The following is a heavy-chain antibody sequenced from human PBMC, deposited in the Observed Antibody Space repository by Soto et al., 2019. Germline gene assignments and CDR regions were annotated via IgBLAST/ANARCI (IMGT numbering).Heavy chain of an antibody. Sequence: LSLTCAASGFTFSSYWMHWVRQAPGKGLVWVSRINSDGSTTSYADSVKGRFTISRDNAKNTLDLQMNSLRVEDTAVYYCARDLTGSGTYWGQGTLVTVSS. CDR1: GFTFSSYW. J-gene: IGHJ4*02. V-gene: IGHV3-74*01. D-gene: IGHD2-15*01. CDR2: INSDGSTT. CDR3: ARDLTGSGTY.